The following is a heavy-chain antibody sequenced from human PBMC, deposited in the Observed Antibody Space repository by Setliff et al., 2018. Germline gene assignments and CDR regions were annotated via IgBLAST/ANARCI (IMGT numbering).Heavy chain of an antibody. J-gene: IGHJ4*02. V-gene: IGHV4-39*01. CDR3: ARLPNYVWGSPVDY. Sequence: SETLSLTCTVSGETIRRDYFYWTWIRQRPGRGLEWIGHISYRGNTFYNPSLESRVTISVDTSKNQFSLTLSSVTAADTAVYYCARLPNYVWGSPVDYWGQGTLVTVSS. CDR1: GETIRRDYFY. D-gene: IGHD3-16*01. CDR2: ISYRGNT.